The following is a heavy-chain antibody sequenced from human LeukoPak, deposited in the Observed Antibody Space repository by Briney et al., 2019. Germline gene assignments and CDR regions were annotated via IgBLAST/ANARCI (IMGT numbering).Heavy chain of an antibody. Sequence: GGSLRLSCAASGFTVSSNYMSWVRQAPGKGLEWVSIIYSAGSTYYADSVKGRFTISRDISKNTLYLQMNSLRAEDTAVYYCAGSGYYYYFDYWGQGTLVTVSS. CDR2: IYSAGST. CDR1: GFTVSSNY. CDR3: AGSGYYYYFDY. D-gene: IGHD3-22*01. V-gene: IGHV3-53*01. J-gene: IGHJ4*02.